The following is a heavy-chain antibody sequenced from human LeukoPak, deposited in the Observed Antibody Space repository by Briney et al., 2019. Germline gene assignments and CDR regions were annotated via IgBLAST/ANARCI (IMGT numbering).Heavy chain of an antibody. V-gene: IGHV4-39*07. Sequence: PSETLSLTCTVSGDSINNNNYYWGWIRQPPGEGLEWIGNIYYNGRTYYSPSLKSRVTISVDTSKNQFSLKLSSVTAADTAVYYCARAVVPAATFKNNWFDPWGQGTLVTVSS. CDR3: ARAVVPAATFKNNWFDP. CDR1: GDSINNNNYY. CDR2: IYYNGRT. D-gene: IGHD2-2*01. J-gene: IGHJ5*02.